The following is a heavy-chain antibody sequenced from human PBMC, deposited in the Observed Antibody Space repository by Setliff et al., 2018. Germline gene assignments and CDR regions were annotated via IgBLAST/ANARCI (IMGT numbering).Heavy chain of an antibody. CDR3: AGPFDVGPYPRPIDGLDL. D-gene: IGHD3-9*01. V-gene: IGHV1-2*02. CDR1: GYIFRDYY. J-gene: IGHJ3*01. Sequence: ASVKVSCKASGYIFRDYYIHWVRQAPGQGLEWMGWINPNSGGREYAEAFQGRITMTGDASIKTAFMELSGLTSDDTAVYYCAGPFDVGPYPRPIDGLDLWGQGTRVTVSS. CDR2: INPNSGGR.